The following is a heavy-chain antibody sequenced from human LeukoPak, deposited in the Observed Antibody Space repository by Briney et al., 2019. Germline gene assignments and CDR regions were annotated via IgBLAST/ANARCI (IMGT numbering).Heavy chain of an antibody. V-gene: IGHV4-34*01. CDR3: ARYYYGSGSYYRLGFYDY. Sequence: SETLSLTCAVYGGSFSGYYWSWIRRPPGKGLEWIGEINHSGGTNYNPSLKSRVTISVDTSKNQFSLKLSSVTAADTAVYYCARYYYGSGSYYRLGFYDYWGQGTLVTVSS. J-gene: IGHJ4*02. CDR2: INHSGGT. D-gene: IGHD3-10*01. CDR1: GGSFSGYY.